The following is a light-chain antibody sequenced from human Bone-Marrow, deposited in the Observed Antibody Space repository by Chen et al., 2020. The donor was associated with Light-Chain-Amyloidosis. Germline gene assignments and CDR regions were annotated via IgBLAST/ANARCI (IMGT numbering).Light chain of an antibody. CDR1: TGAVTSGYY. J-gene: IGLJ3*02. CDR3: LLYYAGAWV. V-gene: IGLV7-43*01. Sequence: HTVVTQEPSLTVSTGGTVTLTCASSTGAVTSGYYPNWFQQTPGQAPRALIYITDNQHSWTPDRFSGSLLGGKAALTLSGVLPEDEAEYYCLLYYAGAWVFGGGTKLTVL. CDR2: ITD.